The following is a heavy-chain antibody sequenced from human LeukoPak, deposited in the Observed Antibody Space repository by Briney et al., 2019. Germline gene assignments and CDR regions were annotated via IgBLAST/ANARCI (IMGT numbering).Heavy chain of an antibody. Sequence: ASVKVSCKASGYTFPGHHIHWVRQAPGQGLEWMGWINPSGGSTSYAQKFQGRVTMTRDTSTSTVYMELSSLRSEDTAVYYCARDPPQLDAFDIWGQGTMVTVSS. J-gene: IGHJ3*02. CDR1: GYTFPGHH. V-gene: IGHV1-46*01. CDR2: INPSGGST. CDR3: ARDPPQLDAFDI. D-gene: IGHD3-10*01.